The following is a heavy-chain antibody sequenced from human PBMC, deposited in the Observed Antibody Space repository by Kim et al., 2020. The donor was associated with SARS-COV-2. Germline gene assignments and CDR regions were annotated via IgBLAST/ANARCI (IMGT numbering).Heavy chain of an antibody. V-gene: IGHV3-33*01. D-gene: IGHD1-26*01. Sequence: GGSLRLSCVASGFIFGNYGMHWVRQAPGKGMEWVAAIWYDGSKKFYADPVKGRLTISRDNSKNILYLEMNSLRVEDTALYYCARGYSGNHYDKWGQGTVVTVPS. CDR3: ARGYSGNHYDK. CDR1: GFIFGNYG. J-gene: IGHJ4*02. CDR2: IWYDGSKK.